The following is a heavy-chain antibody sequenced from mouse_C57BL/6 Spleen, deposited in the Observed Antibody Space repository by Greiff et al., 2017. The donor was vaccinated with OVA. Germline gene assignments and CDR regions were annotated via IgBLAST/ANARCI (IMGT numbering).Heavy chain of an antibody. Sequence: QVQLKQPGAELVKPGASVKLSCKASGYTFTSYWMHWVKQRPGQGLEWIGMIHPNSGSTNYNEKFKSKATLTVDKSSSTAYMQLSSLTSEDSAVYYCARGGYYYGSSPFDYWGQGTTLTVSS. CDR3: ARGGYYYGSSPFDY. CDR2: IHPNSGST. D-gene: IGHD1-1*01. V-gene: IGHV1-64*01. CDR1: GYTFTSYW. J-gene: IGHJ2*01.